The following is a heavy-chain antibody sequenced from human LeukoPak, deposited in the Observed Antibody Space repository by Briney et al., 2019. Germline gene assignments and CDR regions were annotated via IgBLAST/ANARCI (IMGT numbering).Heavy chain of an antibody. D-gene: IGHD2-2*01. V-gene: IGHV4-34*01. CDR2: INHSGST. Sequence: SETLSLTCAVYGGSFSGYYWSWIRQPPGKGLEWIGEINHSGSTNYNPSLKSRVTISVDTSKNQFSLKLSSVTAADTAVYYCARARNLSRNCSGTSCYLYYYYMDVWGKGTTVTVSS. J-gene: IGHJ6*03. CDR1: GGSFSGYY. CDR3: ARARNLSRNCSGTSCYLYYYYMDV.